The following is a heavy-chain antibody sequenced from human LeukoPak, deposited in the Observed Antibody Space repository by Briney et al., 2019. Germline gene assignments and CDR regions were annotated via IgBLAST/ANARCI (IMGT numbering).Heavy chain of an antibody. Sequence: GGSLRLSCAASGFTFKNYDIHWVRQAPGKGLEWVAVTSYDGSDKYYADSVKGRFSISRDSSKNTVYLQMNSLRDDDTAVYYCAREGMVRGAYLDYWGQGTLVTVSS. CDR2: TSYDGSDK. J-gene: IGHJ4*02. CDR1: GFTFKNYD. V-gene: IGHV3-30*03. D-gene: IGHD3-10*01. CDR3: AREGMVRGAYLDY.